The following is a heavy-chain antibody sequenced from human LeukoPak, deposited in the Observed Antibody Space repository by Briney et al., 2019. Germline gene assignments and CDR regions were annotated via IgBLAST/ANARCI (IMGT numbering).Heavy chain of an antibody. CDR3: AKELGDSSGYYLGVLDY. CDR1: GFTFSSYG. D-gene: IGHD3-22*01. CDR2: IWYDGSNK. J-gene: IGHJ4*02. V-gene: IGHV3-33*06. Sequence: GGSLRLSCAASGFTFSSYGMHWVRQAPGKGLEWVAVIWYDGSNKYYADSVKGRFTISRDNSKNTLYLQMNSLRAEDTAVYYCAKELGDSSGYYLGVLDYWGQGTLVTVSS.